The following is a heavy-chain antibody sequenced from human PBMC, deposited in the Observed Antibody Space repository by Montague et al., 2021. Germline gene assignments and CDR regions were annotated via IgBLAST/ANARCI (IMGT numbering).Heavy chain of an antibody. CDR1: GASISDYY. D-gene: IGHD1-14*01. V-gene: IGHV4-59*01. CDR3: AMTNPYYYYGMDV. Sequence: SETLSLTCSVSGASISDYYWSWIRQPPGKGLEWIGYIYYSRRTNXNPSLKSRVTISVDTSKNQFSLKLSSVTAADTAFYYCAMTNPYYYYGMDVWGQGTTVTVSS. J-gene: IGHJ6*02. CDR2: IYYSRRT.